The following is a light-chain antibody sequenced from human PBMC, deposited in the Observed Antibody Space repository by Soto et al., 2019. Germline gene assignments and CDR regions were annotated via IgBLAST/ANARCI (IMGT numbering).Light chain of an antibody. Sequence: QSVLTQPDSVSGSPGQSITISCTGTSSDIGAYNRVSWYQQHPGKAPKLIIYDVTDRPSGISNRFSGSKSGDTASLTISGLQAEDEADYFCHSYVVSDTDVFGTGTKLTVL. J-gene: IGLJ1*01. CDR3: HSYVVSDTDV. V-gene: IGLV2-14*03. CDR1: SSDIGAYNR. CDR2: DVT.